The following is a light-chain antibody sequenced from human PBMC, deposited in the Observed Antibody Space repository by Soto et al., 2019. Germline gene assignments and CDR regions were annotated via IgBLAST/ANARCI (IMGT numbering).Light chain of an antibody. CDR2: QDN. CDR1: KLGDGY. J-gene: IGLJ7*01. V-gene: IGLV3-1*01. CDR3: QAWDRTNAWV. Sequence: SYELTQPPSVSVSPGQTASITCSGDKLGDGYASWYQQKSGHSPVLVIYQDNKRPSGIPERFSCSNSGDTATLTISVTQAMDEADYYCQAWDRTNAWVFGGGTQLTVL.